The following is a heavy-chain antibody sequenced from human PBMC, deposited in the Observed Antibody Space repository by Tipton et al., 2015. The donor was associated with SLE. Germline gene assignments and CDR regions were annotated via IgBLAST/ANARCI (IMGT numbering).Heavy chain of an antibody. CDR3: ARSVTPAAIGWFDP. CDR1: GDSITNHY. D-gene: IGHD2-2*01. V-gene: IGHV4-59*08. Sequence: TLSLTCTVSGDSITNHYWSWIRQPPGKGLEWIGCVHYSGGTNYNPSLKSRVTISLDTSMNQFSLDLSSVTAADTAVYYCARSVTPAAIGWFDPWGQGTLVTVSS. CDR2: VHYSGGT. J-gene: IGHJ5*02.